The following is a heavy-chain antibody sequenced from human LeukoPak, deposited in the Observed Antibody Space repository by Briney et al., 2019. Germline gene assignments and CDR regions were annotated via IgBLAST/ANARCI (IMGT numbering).Heavy chain of an antibody. CDR3: ARDEYSSSAQSFDY. D-gene: IGHD6-6*01. Sequence: SETLSPTCTVSGGSVTDYYWSWIRQSPGKGLEWIGYIYYTGTSYNPSLKSRVTISADTSKNQFSLKLSSVTAADTAVYYCARDEYSSSAQSFDYWGQGTLVTVSS. CDR1: GGSVTDYY. V-gene: IGHV4-59*02. CDR2: IYYTGT. J-gene: IGHJ4*02.